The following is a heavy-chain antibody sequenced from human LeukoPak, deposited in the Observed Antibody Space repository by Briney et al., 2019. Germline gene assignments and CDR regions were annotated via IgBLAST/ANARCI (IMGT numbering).Heavy chain of an antibody. CDR3: ARDPQDSSSWYFDY. Sequence: PGGTLRLSCAGSGFTFSSYGMSWVRQAPGKGLEWVSSISSSSSYIYYADSVKGRFTISRDNAKNSLYLQMNSLRAEDTAVYYCARDPQDSSSWYFDYWGQGTPVTVSS. D-gene: IGHD6-13*01. CDR1: GFTFSSYG. J-gene: IGHJ4*02. V-gene: IGHV3-21*01. CDR2: ISSSSSYI.